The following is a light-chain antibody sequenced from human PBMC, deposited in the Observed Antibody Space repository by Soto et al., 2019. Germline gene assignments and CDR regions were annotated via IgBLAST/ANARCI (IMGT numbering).Light chain of an antibody. V-gene: IGKV1-39*01. CDR3: QQSYRTPRT. J-gene: IGKJ1*01. CDR2: GAS. Sequence: DLQMTQSPSSLSASVGDRVTITCRASQSITTSLNWYQHKPGKAPKLLIHGASSLDSGVPSRFSGSGSGTDFTLSISSLQPEDFATYYCQQSYRTPRTFGQGTKVDIK. CDR1: QSITTS.